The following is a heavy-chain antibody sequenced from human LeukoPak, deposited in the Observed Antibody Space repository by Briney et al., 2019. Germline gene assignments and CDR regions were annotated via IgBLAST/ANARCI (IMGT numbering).Heavy chain of an antibody. Sequence: ASVNVSCKASGYTFTSYDINWVRQATGQGLEWTGWMNPNSGNTGYAQKFQGRIIVSRNTSISTAYMGLSSLTSEDTAIYYCARIAAAGNRRLNYWGQGTLVTVAS. CDR2: MNPNSGNT. V-gene: IGHV1-8*01. D-gene: IGHD6-13*01. CDR3: ARIAAAGNRRLNY. J-gene: IGHJ4*02. CDR1: GYTFTSYD.